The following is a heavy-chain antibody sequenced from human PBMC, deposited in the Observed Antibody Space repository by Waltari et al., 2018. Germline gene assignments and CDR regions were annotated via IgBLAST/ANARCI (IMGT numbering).Heavy chain of an antibody. CDR1: GGSFSGYY. V-gene: IGHV4-34*01. CDR2: INHSGST. D-gene: IGHD3-16*01. Sequence: QVQLQQWGAGLLKPSETLSLTCAVYGGSFSGYYWSWIRQPPGKGLEWIGEINHSGSTNYNPSLKSRVTIARDTSKSQFSLKLRSMTAADTAVYYCARASASFNNWFDPWGQGTLVTVSS. J-gene: IGHJ5*02. CDR3: ARASASFNNWFDP.